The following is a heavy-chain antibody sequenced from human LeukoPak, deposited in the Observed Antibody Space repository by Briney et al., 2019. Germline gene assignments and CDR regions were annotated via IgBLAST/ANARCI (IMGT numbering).Heavy chain of an antibody. J-gene: IGHJ4*02. CDR1: GFTFIHYG. V-gene: IGHV3-53*01. CDR2: IHKNAIT. Sequence: GGTLRLSCAASGFTFIHYGINWVRQAPGKGPQWVSVIHKNAITYYADTVKGRFTISRDNSKNMVYLQMNSLRAEDTAVYYCARRAGAYSHPYDYWGQGTLVTVSS. CDR3: ARRAGAYSHPYDY. D-gene: IGHD4/OR15-4a*01.